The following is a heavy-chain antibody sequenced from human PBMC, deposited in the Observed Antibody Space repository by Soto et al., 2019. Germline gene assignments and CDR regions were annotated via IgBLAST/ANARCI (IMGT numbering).Heavy chain of an antibody. CDR3: ARDINDFWSGYLY. D-gene: IGHD3-3*01. CDR1: GFSFSSYA. V-gene: IGHV3-33*01. J-gene: IGHJ4*02. CDR2: LWYDGSNQ. Sequence: QVQLVESGGGVVQPGTSLRLSCAASGFSFSSYAMHWVRQAPGKGLEWVAALWYDGSNQNYAESVKGRFTISRDNSKRTVYLQMNSLKAEDTAMYYCARDINDFWSGYLYWGQGTLVTVSS.